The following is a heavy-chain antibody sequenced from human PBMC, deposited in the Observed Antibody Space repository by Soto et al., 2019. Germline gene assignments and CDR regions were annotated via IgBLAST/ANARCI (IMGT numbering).Heavy chain of an antibody. D-gene: IGHD6-19*01. CDR3: ASHLVMAGTRGFDH. V-gene: IGHV4-4*02. J-gene: IGHJ4*02. Sequence: QVQLQESGPGLVKPSGTLSLTCAVSSGSVFSSNWWSWVRLPPGKGLEWIGETRNSGGANYNPSLKSRVTIPVDRSRNHIFLELSSVTAADTAVYYCASHLVMAGTRGFDHWGLGTLVTVSS. CDR2: TRNSGGA. CDR1: SGSVFSSNW.